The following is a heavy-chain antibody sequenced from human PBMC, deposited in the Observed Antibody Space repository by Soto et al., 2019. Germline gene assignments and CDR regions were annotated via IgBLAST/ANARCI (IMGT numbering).Heavy chain of an antibody. V-gene: IGHV3-30*18. CDR1: GFTFSSYG. J-gene: IGHJ1*01. CDR2: ISYDGSNK. D-gene: IGHD1-26*01. Sequence: QVQLVESGGGVVQPGRSLRLSCAASGFTFSSYGMHWVRQAPGKGLEWVAVISYDGSNKYYADSVKGRFTISRDNSKNTLYLQMNSLRAEDTAVYYCAKAPLYSGSRAEYFQHWGQGTLVTVS. CDR3: AKAPLYSGSRAEYFQH.